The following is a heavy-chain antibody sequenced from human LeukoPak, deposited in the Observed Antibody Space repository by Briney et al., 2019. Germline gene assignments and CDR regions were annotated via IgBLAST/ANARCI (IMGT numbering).Heavy chain of an antibody. Sequence: SETLSLTCTVSGGSISSSSYYWGWIRQPPGKGLEWIGSIYYSGSTYYNPSLKSQFTICVDTSKNQFSLQLSSVTAADTAVYYCARRADILTGYYYYYYGMDVWGQGTTVTVSS. D-gene: IGHD3-9*01. V-gene: IGHV4-39*01. CDR2: IYYSGST. CDR1: GGSISSSSYY. CDR3: ARRADILTGYYYYYYGMDV. J-gene: IGHJ6*02.